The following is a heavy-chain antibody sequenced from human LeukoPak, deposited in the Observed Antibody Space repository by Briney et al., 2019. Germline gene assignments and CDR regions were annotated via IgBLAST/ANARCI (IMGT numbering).Heavy chain of an antibody. D-gene: IGHD5-18*01. V-gene: IGHV3-30*03. Sequence: GGSLRLSCAASGFTFSSYGMHWVRQAPGKGLEWVAVISYDGSNKYYADSVKGRFTISRDNSKNTLYLQMNSLRAEDTAVYYCARENSGHSSYYYYYYMDVWGKGTTVTVSS. CDR1: GFTFSSYG. CDR2: ISYDGSNK. CDR3: ARENSGHSSYYYYYYMDV. J-gene: IGHJ6*03.